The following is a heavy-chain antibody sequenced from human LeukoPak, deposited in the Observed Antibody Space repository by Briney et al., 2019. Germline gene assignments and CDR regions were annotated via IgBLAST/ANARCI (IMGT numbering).Heavy chain of an antibody. V-gene: IGHV3-33*03. CDR3: TDLAADVN. J-gene: IGHJ4*02. D-gene: IGHD6-13*01. CDR2: VSDDGSNT. Sequence: GRSLRLSCAASGFTFSTYGAHWVRQAPGKGLEWVAVVSDDGSNTHYADFVKGRFTISRDNAKNSLYLQMNSLRAEDTAVYYCTDLAADVNWGQGTLVTVSS. CDR1: GFTFSTYG.